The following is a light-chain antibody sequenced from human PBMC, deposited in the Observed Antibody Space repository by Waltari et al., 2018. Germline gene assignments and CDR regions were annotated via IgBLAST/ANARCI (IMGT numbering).Light chain of an antibody. V-gene: IGLV3-21*01. CDR3: QVWDANTDPGV. J-gene: IGLJ1*01. CDR2: YDS. CDR1: NIERKS. Sequence: SYVLTQPPSVAVAPGETARVTCGGNNIERKSVHWYQQKQGQAPVLVISYDSDRPSGIPERFSGSNSGDTATLTISRVEAGDEADYYCQVWDANTDPGVFGTGTEVTVL.